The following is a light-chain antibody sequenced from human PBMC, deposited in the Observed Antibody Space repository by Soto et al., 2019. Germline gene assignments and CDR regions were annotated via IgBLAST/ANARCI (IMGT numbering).Light chain of an antibody. Sequence: QSVLTQPASVSGSPGQSITISCTGSSSDVGGYHYVSWYQQYPGEAPKLVISEVSNRPSGVSNRFSGSKSGNTASLAISGLQSEDEADYYCISYTSDDVRYVFGNGTKVTVL. J-gene: IGLJ1*01. CDR2: EVS. V-gene: IGLV2-14*01. CDR3: ISYTSDDVRYV. CDR1: SSDVGGYHY.